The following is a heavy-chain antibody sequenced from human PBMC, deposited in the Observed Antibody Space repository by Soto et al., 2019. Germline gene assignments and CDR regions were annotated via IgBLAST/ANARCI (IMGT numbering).Heavy chain of an antibody. Sequence: SETLSLTCTVSGGSLSSHDWNWFRQPPGKGLEWIGYISYSVITNYNPSLRSRVTVSVDTSKNQFSLRLNSVTAADTAVYYCVVAYYDIDGYILDPWGQGTSVTVSS. V-gene: IGHV4-59*11. CDR3: VVAYYDIDGYILDP. J-gene: IGHJ5*02. CDR2: ISYSVIT. CDR1: GGSLSSHD. D-gene: IGHD3-22*01.